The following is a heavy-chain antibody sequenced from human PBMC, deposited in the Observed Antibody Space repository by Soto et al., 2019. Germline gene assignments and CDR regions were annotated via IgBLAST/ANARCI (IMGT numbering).Heavy chain of an antibody. J-gene: IGHJ6*02. CDR3: AKLGLPDVRVSSVFDV. V-gene: IGHV3-30*18. CDR1: GFIFSKYG. D-gene: IGHD2-15*01. Sequence: QVQLVESGGGVVRPGRYLTLSCAASGFIFSKYGVHWVRQTPGKGLEWVELISYDGGHKFYTDFVKGRVTSARDNSTNPLLLQMNSLRAADSAVCYWAKLGLPDVRVSSVFDVWGQGTTVIVSS. CDR2: ISYDGGHK.